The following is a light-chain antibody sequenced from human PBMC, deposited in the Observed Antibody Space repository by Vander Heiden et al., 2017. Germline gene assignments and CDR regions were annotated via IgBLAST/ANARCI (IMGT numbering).Light chain of an antibody. Sequence: SYELTQPPSVSVSPGQTASITCPGDKLGNKYACWYQQRPGQSPVLVIYQDSKRPSGIPERFSGSNSGNTATLTISETQAMDEANYYCQAWDSNTAVFGGGTKLSVL. CDR2: QDS. CDR3: QAWDSNTAV. CDR1: KLGNKY. J-gene: IGLJ2*01. V-gene: IGLV3-1*01.